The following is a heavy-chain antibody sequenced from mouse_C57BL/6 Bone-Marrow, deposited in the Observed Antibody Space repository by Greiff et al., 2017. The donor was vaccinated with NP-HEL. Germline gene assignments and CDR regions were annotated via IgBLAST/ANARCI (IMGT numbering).Heavy chain of an antibody. Sequence: QVQLQQSGPELVKPGASVKISCKASGYAFSSSWMNWVKQRPGKGLEWIGRIYPGDGDTNYNGKFKGKATLTADKSSSTAYMQLSSLTSEDSAVYFCAREYFGGWGTGTTVTVAS. CDR1: GYAFSSSW. J-gene: IGHJ1*03. CDR3: AREYFGG. CDR2: IYPGDGDT. V-gene: IGHV1-82*01.